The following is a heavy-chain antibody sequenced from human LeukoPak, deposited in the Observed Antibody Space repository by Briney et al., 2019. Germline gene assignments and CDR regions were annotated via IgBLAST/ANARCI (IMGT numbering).Heavy chain of an antibody. J-gene: IGHJ4*02. D-gene: IGHD4-17*01. Sequence: GGSLRLSCAASGFTFSSYNMNWVRQARGKGLEWVSLISSDTSYIHYADSVKGRFTISRDNAKNSVFLQMNSLRAEDTAVYYCARDTSTVTNREFDYWGQGTLVTVSS. CDR3: ARDTSTVTNREFDY. V-gene: IGHV3-21*01. CDR2: ISSDTSYI. CDR1: GFTFSSYN.